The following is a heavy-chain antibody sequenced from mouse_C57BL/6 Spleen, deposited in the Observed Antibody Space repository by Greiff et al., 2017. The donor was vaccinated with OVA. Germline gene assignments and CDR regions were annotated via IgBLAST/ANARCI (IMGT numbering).Heavy chain of an antibody. CDR3: ARKLYYSNYGYAMDY. D-gene: IGHD2-5*01. J-gene: IGHJ4*01. Sequence: QVQPKQPGAELVMPGASVKLSCKASGYTFTSYWMHWVKQRPGQGLEWIGEIDPSDSYTNYNQKFKGKSTLTVDKSSSTAYMQLSSLTSEDSAVYYCARKLYYSNYGYAMDYWGQGTSVTVSS. CDR2: IDPSDSYT. CDR1: GYTFTSYW. V-gene: IGHV1-69*01.